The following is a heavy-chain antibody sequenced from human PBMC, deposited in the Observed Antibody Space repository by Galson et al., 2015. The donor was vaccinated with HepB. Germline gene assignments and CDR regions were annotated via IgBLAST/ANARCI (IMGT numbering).Heavy chain of an antibody. CDR2: IIPILGIA. CDR1: GGTFSSYA. CDR3: ARVLSVAGTVDAFDI. D-gene: IGHD6-19*01. V-gene: IGHV1-69*10. J-gene: IGHJ3*02. Sequence: SVKVSCKASGGTFSSYAISWVRQAPGQGLEWMGGIIPILGIANYAQKFQGRVTITADKSTSTAYMELSSLRSEDTAVYYCARVLSVAGTVDAFDIWGQGTMVTVSS.